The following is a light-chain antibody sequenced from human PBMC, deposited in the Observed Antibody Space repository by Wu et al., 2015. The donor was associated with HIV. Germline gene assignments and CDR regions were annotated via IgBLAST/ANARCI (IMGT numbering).Light chain of an antibody. CDR3: QKYNTAPWT. CDR2: DAS. J-gene: IGKJ1*01. CDR1: QDISKY. Sequence: DIQMTQSPSSLSASVGDRVTISCQASQDISKYLNWYQQKVGKGPKLLIYDASNLEAGVPSGVSGSGSGTNFTFTISSLQPEDIATYYCQKYNTAPWTFGQGTKVEMK. V-gene: IGKV1-33*01.